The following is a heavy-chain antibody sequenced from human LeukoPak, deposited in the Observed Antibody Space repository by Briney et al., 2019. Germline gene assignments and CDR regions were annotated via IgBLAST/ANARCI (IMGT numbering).Heavy chain of an antibody. CDR1: GFTLSSYR. CDR3: ARGSNYAFDS. CDR2: IKQDGREK. J-gene: IGHJ4*02. V-gene: IGHV3-7*03. Sequence: GGSLRLSCVDSGFTLSSYRMTWVRQAQGKGLEWVANIKQDGREKHYVDAVKGRFTISRDNAKNSLYLQMNSLRADDTAVYYCARGSNYAFDSWGQGTLVTVSS. D-gene: IGHD5-18*01.